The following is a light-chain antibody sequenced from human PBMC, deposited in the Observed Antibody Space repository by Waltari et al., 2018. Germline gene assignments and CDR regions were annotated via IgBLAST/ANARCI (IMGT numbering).Light chain of an antibody. V-gene: IGKV1-13*02. Sequence: IQMTQSPSSLSASVGDRVTLTCRSSQGINSYLAWYQQKPGKAPKLLIYKASSLGSGCPSRVSGSGSGTDFTLTISSLQPEDFATYYCQQYNSVPFSFGQGAKVEI. CDR2: KAS. CDR3: QQYNSVPFS. J-gene: IGKJ2*03. CDR1: QGINSY.